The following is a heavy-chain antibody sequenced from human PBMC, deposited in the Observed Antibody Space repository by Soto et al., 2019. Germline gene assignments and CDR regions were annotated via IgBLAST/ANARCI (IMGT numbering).Heavy chain of an antibody. Sequence: ASVKVSCKVSGYTLTELSMHWVRQAPGKGLEWMGGFDPEDGETIYAQKFQGRVTMTEDTSTDTAYMELSSLGSEDTAVYYCAEGVGAGYYYYYGMDVWGQGTTVTVSS. CDR3: AEGVGAGYYYYYGMDV. V-gene: IGHV1-24*01. CDR1: GYTLTELS. CDR2: FDPEDGET. D-gene: IGHD1-26*01. J-gene: IGHJ6*02.